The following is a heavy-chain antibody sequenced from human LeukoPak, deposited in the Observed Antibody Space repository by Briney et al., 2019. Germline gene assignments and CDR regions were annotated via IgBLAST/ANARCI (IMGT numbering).Heavy chain of an antibody. Sequence: QPGGSLRLSCAASGFTFSTYSMNWVRQAPGKGLEWVSYISSSSSTIYYADSVKGRFTISRDNAKNSLYLQMNSLRAEDTAVYFCARAKWFGDLLKISDPWGLGTLVTVSS. D-gene: IGHD3-10*01. CDR3: ARAKWFGDLLKISDP. CDR1: GFTFSTYS. CDR2: ISSSSSTI. J-gene: IGHJ5*02. V-gene: IGHV3-48*04.